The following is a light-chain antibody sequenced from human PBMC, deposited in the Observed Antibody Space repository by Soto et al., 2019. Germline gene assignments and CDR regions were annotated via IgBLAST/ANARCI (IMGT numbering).Light chain of an antibody. CDR3: QQYGSSPSIT. V-gene: IGKV3-20*01. Sequence: EVELTQSPGTLSLSLGERATFSCRASQPVISNYLAWYQQKPGQAPRLLIYSVSTRATGIPDRFSGGGSGTDFTLTISRLEPEDFAVYYCQQYGSSPSITFGQGTRLEIK. J-gene: IGKJ5*01. CDR2: SVS. CDR1: QPVISNY.